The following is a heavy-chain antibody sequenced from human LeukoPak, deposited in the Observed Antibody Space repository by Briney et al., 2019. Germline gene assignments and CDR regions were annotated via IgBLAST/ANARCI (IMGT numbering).Heavy chain of an antibody. D-gene: IGHD6-19*01. V-gene: IGHV1-2*02. Sequence: ASVKVSCKASGYTFTGYYMHWVRQAPGQGLEWMGWINPNSGGTNYAQKFQGRVTMTRDTSISTAYMELSRLRSDDRAVYYCARDYHSSGWWSGSDYWGQGTLVTVSS. CDR1: GYTFTGYY. CDR2: INPNSGGT. CDR3: ARDYHSSGWWSGSDY. J-gene: IGHJ4*02.